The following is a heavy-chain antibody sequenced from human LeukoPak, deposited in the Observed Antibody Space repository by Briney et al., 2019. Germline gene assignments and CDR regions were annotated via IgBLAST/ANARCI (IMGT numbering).Heavy chain of an antibody. CDR2: IRYDGSNK. CDR1: GFTFSSYG. CDR3: ARDYPPD. Sequence: PGGSLRLSCAASGFTFSSYGMHWVRQAPGKGLEWVAFIRYDGSNKYYADSVKGRFTISRDNAQNTLYLQMNSLSAEDTAVYYCARDYPPDWGQGTLVTVSA. J-gene: IGHJ4*02. V-gene: IGHV3-30*02.